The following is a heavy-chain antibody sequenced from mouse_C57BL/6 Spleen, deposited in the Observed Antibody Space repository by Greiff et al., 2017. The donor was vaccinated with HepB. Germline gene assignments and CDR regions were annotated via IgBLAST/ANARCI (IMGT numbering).Heavy chain of an antibody. V-gene: IGHV1-22*01. CDR1: GYTFTDYN. CDR2: INPNNGGT. Sequence: VQLKESGPELVKPGASVKMSCKASGYTFTDYNMHWVKQSHGKSLEWIGYINPNNGGTSYNEKFKGKATLTVNKSSSTAYMERRSLTSEDSAVYYCARSGLPYAMDYWGQGTSVTVSS. J-gene: IGHJ4*01. D-gene: IGHD2-4*01. CDR3: ARSGLPYAMDY.